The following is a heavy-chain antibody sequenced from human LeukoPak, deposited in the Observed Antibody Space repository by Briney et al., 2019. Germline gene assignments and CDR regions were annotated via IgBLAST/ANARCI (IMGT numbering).Heavy chain of an antibody. CDR1: GGSISSYY. J-gene: IGHJ4*02. Sequence: SETLSLTCTVSGGSISSYYWRWIRQPPGKGLEWIGYIYYSGSTNYNPSLKSRVTISVDTSKNQFSLKLSSVTAADTAVYYCARWGRRISTDTAMVYYFDYWGQGTLVTVSS. V-gene: IGHV4-59*08. D-gene: IGHD5-18*01. CDR2: IYYSGST. CDR3: ARWGRRISTDTAMVYYFDY.